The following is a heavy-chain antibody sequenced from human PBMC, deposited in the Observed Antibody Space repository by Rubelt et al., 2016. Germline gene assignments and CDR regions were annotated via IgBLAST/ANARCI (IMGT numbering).Heavy chain of an antibody. V-gene: IGHV1-3*01. Sequence: GWINAGNGNTKYSQKFQGRVTITRDTSASTAYMELSSLRSEDTAVYYCARQPVGATVLGYFDYWGQGTLVTVSS. CDR3: ARQPVGATVLGYFDY. CDR2: INAGNGNT. D-gene: IGHD1-26*01. J-gene: IGHJ4*02.